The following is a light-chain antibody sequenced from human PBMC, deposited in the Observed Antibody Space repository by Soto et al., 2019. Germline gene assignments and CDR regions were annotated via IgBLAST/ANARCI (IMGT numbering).Light chain of an antibody. Sequence: DIQMTQSPSTLSASVGDRVTITCRASQTISDFLAWYQHKPGEAPKLLIAEASRLESGVPSRFSGGGSGTEFTLTISRLQPEDVATYYCQKYSNAPFAFGQGTPLEIK. V-gene: IGKV1-5*01. CDR2: EAS. J-gene: IGKJ5*01. CDR3: QKYSNAPFA. CDR1: QTISDF.